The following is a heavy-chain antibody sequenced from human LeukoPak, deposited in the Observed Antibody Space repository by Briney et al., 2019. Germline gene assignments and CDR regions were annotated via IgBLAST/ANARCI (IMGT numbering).Heavy chain of an antibody. CDR1: GGSISSGDYY. J-gene: IGHJ5*02. CDR3: ARQDIVVIPAAILNCFDP. CDR2: VYYSGNT. Sequence: PSETLSLTCTVSGGSISSGDYYWSWIRQPPGKGLEWIGSVYYSGNTYYNPSLKSRVTISVDTSKNQLSLKLTSVTAADTAVYYCARQDIVVIPAAILNCFDPWGQGTLVTVSS. V-gene: IGHV4-39*01. D-gene: IGHD2-2*02.